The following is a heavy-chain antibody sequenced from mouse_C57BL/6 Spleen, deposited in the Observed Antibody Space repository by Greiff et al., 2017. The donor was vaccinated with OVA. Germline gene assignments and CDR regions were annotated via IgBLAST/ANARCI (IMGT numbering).Heavy chain of an antibody. Sequence: VQLQQPGAELVRPGSSVKLSCKASGYTFTSYWMDWVKQRPGQGLEWIGNIYPSDSETHYNQKFKDKATLTVDKSSSTAYMQLSSLTSEDSAVYYCAREGSLYAMDYWGQGTSVTVSS. CDR1: GYTFTSYW. CDR2: IYPSDSET. V-gene: IGHV1-61*01. CDR3: AREGSLYAMDY. J-gene: IGHJ4*01.